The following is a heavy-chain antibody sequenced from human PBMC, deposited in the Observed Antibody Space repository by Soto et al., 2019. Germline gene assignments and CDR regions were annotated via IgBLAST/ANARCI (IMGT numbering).Heavy chain of an antibody. CDR2: IYITGST. D-gene: IGHD2-15*01. V-gene: IGHV4-4*07. J-gene: IGHJ3*02. CDR1: GGAISTYY. Sequence: SETLSLTCNVSGGAISTYYWNWIRQPAGRKLEWIGRIYITGSTNYNPSLKSRVTMSVVTSKNQFSLKLNSVTAADTAVYYCARGGRGGFDIWGQGTMVTVSS. CDR3: ARGGRGGFDI.